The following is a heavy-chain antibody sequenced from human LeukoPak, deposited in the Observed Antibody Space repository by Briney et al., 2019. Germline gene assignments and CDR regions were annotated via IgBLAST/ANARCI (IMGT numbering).Heavy chain of an antibody. Sequence: ASVKVSCKASGYIFNGYYMHWVRQAPGQGLEWMGWINPNSSGTNYAQKFQGRVTMTRDTPISTAYMELSRLRSDDTAVYYCARVPGDSSGYDYWGQGTLVTVSS. D-gene: IGHD3-22*01. CDR3: ARVPGDSSGYDY. V-gene: IGHV1-2*02. J-gene: IGHJ4*02. CDR2: INPNSSGT. CDR1: GYIFNGYY.